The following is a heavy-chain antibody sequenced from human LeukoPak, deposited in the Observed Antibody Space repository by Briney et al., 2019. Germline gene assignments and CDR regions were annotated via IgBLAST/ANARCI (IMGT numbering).Heavy chain of an antibody. CDR2: IIPILGIA. CDR1: GGTFSSYA. J-gene: IGHJ6*02. V-gene: IGHV1-69*04. CDR3: ARDQRVRGSIAAAGPNVYYYGMDV. Sequence: SVKVSCKASGGTFSSYAISWVRQAPGQGLEWMGRIIPILGIANYAQKFQGRVTITADKSTSTAYMELSSLRSEDPAVYYCARDQRVRGSIAAAGPNVYYYGMDVWGQGTTVTVSS. D-gene: IGHD6-13*01.